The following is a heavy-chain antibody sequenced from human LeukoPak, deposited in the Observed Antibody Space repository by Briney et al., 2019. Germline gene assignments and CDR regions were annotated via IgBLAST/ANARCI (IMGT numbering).Heavy chain of an antibody. CDR3: ARHLPDYGSGSYYSYYYYGMDV. D-gene: IGHD3-10*01. Sequence: SETLSLPCTVSGGLISSYYWSWMRQPPGKGLEWSGYIYYSGSTNYNPSLERRVTISVDTSENDFSLKLSSVTAADTAVYYCARHLPDYGSGSYYSYYYYGMDVWGQGTTVTASS. CDR2: IYYSGST. CDR1: GGLISSYY. V-gene: IGHV4-59*08. J-gene: IGHJ6*02.